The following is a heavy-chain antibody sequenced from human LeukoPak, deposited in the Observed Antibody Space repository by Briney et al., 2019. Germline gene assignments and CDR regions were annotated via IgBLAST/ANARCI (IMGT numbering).Heavy chain of an antibody. CDR3: ARRNYYDSSGYPTPYFQH. V-gene: IGHV5-51*01. J-gene: IGHJ1*01. CDR2: IYPGDSDI. Sequence: GESLKISCKGSGYSFTSYWISWVRQMPGKGLEWMGIIYPGDSDIRYSPSFQGQVTISADKSISTAYLQWSSLKASDTAMYYCARRNYYDSSGYPTPYFQHWARAPWSPSPQ. CDR1: GYSFTSYW. D-gene: IGHD3-22*01.